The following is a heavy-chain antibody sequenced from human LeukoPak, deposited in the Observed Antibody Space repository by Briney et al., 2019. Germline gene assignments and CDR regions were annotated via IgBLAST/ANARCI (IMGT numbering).Heavy chain of an antibody. CDR1: GGSISSSS. V-gene: IGHV3-21*01. D-gene: IGHD3-22*01. CDR2: ISSSSSYI. CDR3: ARDPRYYYDSSGYYYSYFDY. Sequence: ETLSLTCTVSGGSISSSSYYWGWIRQAPGKGLEWVSSISSSSSYIYYADSVKGRFTISRDNAKNSLYLQMNSLRAEDTAVYYCARDPRYYYDSSGYYYSYFDYWGQGTLVTVSS. J-gene: IGHJ4*02.